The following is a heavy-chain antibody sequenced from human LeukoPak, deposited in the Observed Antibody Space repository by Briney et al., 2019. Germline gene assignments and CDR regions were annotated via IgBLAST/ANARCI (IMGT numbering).Heavy chain of an antibody. CDR2: ISDSGDST. CDR3: AKKEDATMVHYYFDY. Sequence: WVSLRLSCAASGFTFSSYTMTWLRQAPGKGLEWFSGISDSGDSTYYADSVKGRFTISRDNSKNTLYLQMNSLRAEDTAVYYCAKKEDATMVHYYFDYWGQGTLVTVSS. V-gene: IGHV3-23*01. D-gene: IGHD5-18*01. J-gene: IGHJ4*02. CDR1: GFTFSSYT.